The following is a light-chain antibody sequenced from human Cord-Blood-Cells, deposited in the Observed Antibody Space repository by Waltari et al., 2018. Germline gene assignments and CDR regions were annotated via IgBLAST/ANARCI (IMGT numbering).Light chain of an antibody. CDR3: SSYTSSSTVV. J-gene: IGLJ2*01. Sequence: QSALTQPAPVSGSPGQSLTITSPGTSSYVGGLNNLHLYPQHQGKAPKLMFYAVSNRPSGVSNRFSGSKSGNTASPTISGLQAEDEADYYCSSYTSSSTVVFGGGTKLTVL. CDR2: AVS. V-gene: IGLV2-14*01. CDR1: SSYVGGLNN.